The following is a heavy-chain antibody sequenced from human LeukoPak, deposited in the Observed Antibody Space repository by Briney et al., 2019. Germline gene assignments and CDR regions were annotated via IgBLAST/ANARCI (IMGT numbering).Heavy chain of an antibody. V-gene: IGHV4-39*07. D-gene: IGHD6-13*01. CDR3: ARLTSAAGVWAFDI. Sequence: SETLSLTCTVSGGSISSSSYYWGWIRQPPGKGLEWIGSIYYSGSTYYNPSLKSRVTISLDTSKNQFSLKLSSVTAADTAVYFCARLTSAAGVWAFDIWGQGTMVTVSS. J-gene: IGHJ3*02. CDR1: GGSISSSSYY. CDR2: IYYSGST.